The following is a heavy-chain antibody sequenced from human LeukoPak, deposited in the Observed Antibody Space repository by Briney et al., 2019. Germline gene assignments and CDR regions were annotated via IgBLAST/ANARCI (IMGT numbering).Heavy chain of an antibody. CDR2: IYYSGST. D-gene: IGHD1-26*01. V-gene: IGHV4-38-2*02. J-gene: IGHJ4*02. CDR1: GYSISSGYY. Sequence: SETLSLTCTVSGYSISSGYYWGWIRQPPGKGLEWIGSIYYSGSTYYNPSLKSRVTISVDTSKNQFSLKLSSVTAADTAVYYCARDGVRIVGATMVYYFDYWGQGTLVTVSS. CDR3: ARDGVRIVGATMVYYFDY.